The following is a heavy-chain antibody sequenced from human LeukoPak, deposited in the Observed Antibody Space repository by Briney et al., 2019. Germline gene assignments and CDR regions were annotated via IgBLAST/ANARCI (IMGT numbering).Heavy chain of an antibody. CDR3: ARGVARSFDY. Sequence: PGGSLRLSCVASGFTSISYAMHWVRQAPGKGLEWVAAISYDGSHKYYADSVKGRFTISRDNSKHTLFLQMSDLRVVDTAVFYCARGVARSFDYWGQATLVTVSS. CDR2: ISYDGSHK. J-gene: IGHJ4*02. CDR1: GFTSISYA. V-gene: IGHV3-30*04. D-gene: IGHD3-10*01.